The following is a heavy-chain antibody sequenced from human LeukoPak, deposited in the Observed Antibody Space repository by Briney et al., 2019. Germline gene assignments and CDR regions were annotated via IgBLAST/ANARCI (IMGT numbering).Heavy chain of an antibody. CDR3: AREANYYDSSGPHDAFDI. J-gene: IGHJ3*02. V-gene: IGHV3-33*01. Sequence: PGRSLRLSCAASGFTFSSYGMHWVRQAPGKGLEWVAVIWYDGSNKYYADSVKGRFTISRDNSKNTLYLQMNSLRAEDTAVYYCAREANYYDSSGPHDAFDIWGQGTMVTVSS. CDR1: GFTFSSYG. D-gene: IGHD3-22*01. CDR2: IWYDGSNK.